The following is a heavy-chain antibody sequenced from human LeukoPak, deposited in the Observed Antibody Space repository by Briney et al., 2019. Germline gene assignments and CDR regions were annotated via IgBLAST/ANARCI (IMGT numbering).Heavy chain of an antibody. Sequence: GGSLRLSCAASGFTFSSYSMNWVRQAPGKGLEWVSSISSSSSYIYYADSVKGRFTISRDNAKNSLYLQMNSLRAEDTAVYFCAREKDYYYQDFDYWGQGTLVTVSS. J-gene: IGHJ4*02. CDR2: ISSSSSYI. CDR3: AREKDYYYQDFDY. CDR1: GFTFSSYS. D-gene: IGHD3-10*01. V-gene: IGHV3-21*01.